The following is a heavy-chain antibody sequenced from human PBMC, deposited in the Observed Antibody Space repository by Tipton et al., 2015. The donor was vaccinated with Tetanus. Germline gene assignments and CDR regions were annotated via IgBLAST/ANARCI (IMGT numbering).Heavy chain of an antibody. CDR1: GGSVSSGDYS. Sequence: GLVKPSETLSLTCTVSGGSVSSGDYSWSWIRQPPGKGLEWIGYIYDSGSTYYNPSLKSRVTISEDRSKNQISLRLRSVTAADTAVYYCARVKGTYNHYGLDVWGQGTTVTVAS. CDR2: IYDSGST. CDR3: ARVKGTYNHYGLDV. D-gene: IGHD3-10*01. J-gene: IGHJ6*02. V-gene: IGHV4-30-2*01.